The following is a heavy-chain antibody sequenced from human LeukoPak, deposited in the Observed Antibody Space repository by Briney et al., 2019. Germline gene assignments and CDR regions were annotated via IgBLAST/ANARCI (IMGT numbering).Heavy chain of an antibody. CDR1: GGTFSSYA. CDR3: ARDRYGFLEDQQQLAP. J-gene: IGHJ5*02. D-gene: IGHD6-13*01. V-gene: IGHV1-69*04. CDR2: IIPILGIA. Sequence: SVKVSCKASGGTFSSYAISWVRQAPGQGLEWMGRIIPILGIANYAQKFQGRVTITADKSTSTAYMELSSLRSEDTAVYYCARDRYGFLEDQQQLAPWGQGTLVTVSS.